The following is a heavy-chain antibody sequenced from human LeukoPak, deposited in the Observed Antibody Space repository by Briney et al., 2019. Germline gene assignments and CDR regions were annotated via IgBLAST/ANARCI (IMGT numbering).Heavy chain of an antibody. Sequence: PSQTPSLTCTVSGGSISSGSYYWSWIRQPAGKGLEWIGRIYTSGSTNYNPSLKSRVTISVDTSKNQFSLKLSSVTAADTAVYYCARDRSPIPNVLRYFDGIYYMDVWGKGTTVTISS. CDR1: GGSISSGSYY. J-gene: IGHJ6*03. CDR2: IYTSGST. V-gene: IGHV4-61*02. D-gene: IGHD3-9*01. CDR3: ARDRSPIPNVLRYFDGIYYMDV.